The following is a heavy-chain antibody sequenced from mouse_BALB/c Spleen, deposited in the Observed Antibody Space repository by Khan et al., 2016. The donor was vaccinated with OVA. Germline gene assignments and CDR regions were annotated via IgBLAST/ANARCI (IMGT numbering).Heavy chain of an antibody. D-gene: IGHD1-1*01. CDR1: GYTFTNNG. Sequence: QIQLVQSGPELKKPGETVKISCKTSGYTFTNNGMNWVKQTPGKGLKWMGWIHTYTGEPTYAGDFKGRFVFSLATSASTAYLQIKKLKNENTAKDFCERVRYYGTMNYWGQGTSVTVSS. CDR2: IHTYTGEP. V-gene: IGHV9-3-1*01. J-gene: IGHJ4*01. CDR3: ERVRYYGTMNY.